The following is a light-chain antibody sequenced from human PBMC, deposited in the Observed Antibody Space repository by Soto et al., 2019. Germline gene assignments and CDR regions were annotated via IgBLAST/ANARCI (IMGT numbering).Light chain of an antibody. J-gene: IGKJ1*01. Sequence: EIVLTQSPGTLSLSPGERATLYCRASQSVSSSYLAGYQQKPGQAPRLLIYGASSRATGIPDRFSGSGSGTDFTLTISRLEPEDFAVYYCQQYGSSRTFGQGTKVDIK. CDR1: QSVSSSY. CDR2: GAS. CDR3: QQYGSSRT. V-gene: IGKV3-20*01.